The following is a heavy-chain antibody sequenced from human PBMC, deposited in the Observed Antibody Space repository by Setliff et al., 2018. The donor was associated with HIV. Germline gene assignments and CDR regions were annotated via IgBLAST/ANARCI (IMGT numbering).Heavy chain of an antibody. CDR2: IYPGEEFNF. CDR3: ARHVTTVATSWFDP. D-gene: IGHD2-2*01. Sequence: PWESPKTPRNGPGYSFTDYWIGWVRQMPGKGLEWVGLIYPGEEFNFRYSPSFQGQVTISVDRSISTAYLQWRTLKASDSGMYYCARHVTTVATSWFDPWGQGTLVTVSS. CDR1: GYSFTDYW. J-gene: IGHJ5*02. V-gene: IGHV5-51*01.